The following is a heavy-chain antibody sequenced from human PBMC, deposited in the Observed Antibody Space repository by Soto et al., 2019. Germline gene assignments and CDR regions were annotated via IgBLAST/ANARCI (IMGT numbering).Heavy chain of an antibody. CDR3: TTGGQQLVQIYYYYGMDV. V-gene: IGHV3-15*01. CDR2: IKSKTDGGTT. Sequence: GGSLRLSCASSGFTFSNAWMSWFRQAAGNGLDWVGRIKSKTDGGTTDYAAPVKGRFTISRDDSKNTLYLQMNSLKTEDTAVYYCTTGGQQLVQIYYYYGMDVWGQGTTVTVSS. D-gene: IGHD6-13*01. CDR1: GFTFSNAW. J-gene: IGHJ6*02.